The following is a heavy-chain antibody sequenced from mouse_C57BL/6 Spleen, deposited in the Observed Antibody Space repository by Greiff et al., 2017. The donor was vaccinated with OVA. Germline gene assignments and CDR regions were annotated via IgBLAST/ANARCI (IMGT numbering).Heavy chain of an antibody. CDR3: AREGTGVDY. CDR2: INPYNGGT. D-gene: IGHD4-1*01. CDR1: GYTFTDYD. J-gene: IGHJ2*01. V-gene: IGHV1-19*01. Sequence: VQLQQSGPVLVKPGASVTMSCKASGYTFTDYDMNWVKQSHGKSLEWIGVINPYNGGTSYNQKFKGKATLTVDKSSSPAYMELNSLTSEDSAVYYCAREGTGVDYWGQGTTLTVSS.